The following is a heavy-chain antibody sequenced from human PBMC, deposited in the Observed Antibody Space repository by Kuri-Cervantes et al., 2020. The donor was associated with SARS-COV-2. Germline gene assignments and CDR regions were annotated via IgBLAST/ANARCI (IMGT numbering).Heavy chain of an antibody. CDR3: ARDDGYSYGYYPHPLGY. V-gene: IGHV3-30*01. D-gene: IGHD5-18*01. CDR2: ISYDGSNK. J-gene: IGHJ4*02. CDR1: GFTFSSYA. Sequence: GGSLRLSCAASGFTFSSYAMHWVRQAPGKGLEWVAVISYDGSNKYYADSVKGRFTISRDNSKNTLYLQMDSLRAEDTAVYYCARDDGYSYGYYPHPLGYWGQGTLVTVSS.